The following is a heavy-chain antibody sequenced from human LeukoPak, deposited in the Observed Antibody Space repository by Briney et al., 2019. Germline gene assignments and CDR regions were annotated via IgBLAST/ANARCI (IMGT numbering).Heavy chain of an antibody. J-gene: IGHJ5*02. CDR2: ISGSGGST. CDR3: AREYGFGSGSYYP. D-gene: IGHD3-10*01. CDR1: GFTFSSYA. Sequence: GGSLRLSCAASGFTFSSYAMSWVRQAPGKGLEWVSAISGSGGSTYYADSAKGRFIISRDNAKNTLYLQMNSLRAEDTAVYYCAREYGFGSGSYYPWGQGTLVIVSS. V-gene: IGHV3-23*01.